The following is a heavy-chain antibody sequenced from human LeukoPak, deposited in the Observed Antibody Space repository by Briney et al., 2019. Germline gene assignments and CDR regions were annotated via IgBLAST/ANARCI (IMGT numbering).Heavy chain of an antibody. CDR2: LYYSGNT. V-gene: IGHV4-59*01. CDR1: GGSMSDYY. J-gene: IGHJ4*02. Sequence: SETLSLACTVSGGSMSDYYWSWIRRSPVRGLEWIGYLYYSGNTNYNPSLKSRLTISRDMAKNQFSLKLSSVTSADTAVYYCARGEYEDLVDNWGQGTLVTVSS. CDR3: ARGEYEDLVDN. D-gene: IGHD1-26*01.